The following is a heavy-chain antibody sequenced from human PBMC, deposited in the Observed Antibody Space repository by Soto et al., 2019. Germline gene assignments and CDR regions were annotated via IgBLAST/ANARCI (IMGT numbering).Heavy chain of an antibody. Sequence: QVQLVQSGAEVKKPGSSVKVSYQAAGGTFSSYAISWVRQAPGQGLDWMGGIIPISGTANYAQKYQGRVTITADESTSTAYMELSSLRSEDTAVYYCARSQGSSTSLEIYYYYYYGMDVWGQGTKVTVSS. D-gene: IGHD2-2*01. CDR1: GGTFSSYA. V-gene: IGHV1-69*01. CDR2: IIPISGTA. CDR3: ARSQGSSTSLEIYYYYYYGMDV. J-gene: IGHJ6*02.